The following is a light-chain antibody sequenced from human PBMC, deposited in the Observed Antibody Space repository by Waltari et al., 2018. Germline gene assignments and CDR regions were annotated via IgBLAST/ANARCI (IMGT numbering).Light chain of an antibody. CDR2: AAS. Sequence: EIVLTQSPSTLSLSPGERATLSCRASQSVSNNNLAWYQHKRGQTPRLLIYAASARAAGTPDRFGGSGSGTDFTLTISRLGPEDFGVYYCQQYGSSPRTFGQGTKVEIK. V-gene: IGKV3-20*01. CDR3: QQYGSSPRT. J-gene: IGKJ1*01. CDR1: QSVSNNN.